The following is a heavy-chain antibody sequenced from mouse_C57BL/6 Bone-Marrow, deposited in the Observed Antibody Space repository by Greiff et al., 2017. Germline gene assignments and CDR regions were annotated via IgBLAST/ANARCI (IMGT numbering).Heavy chain of an antibody. CDR2: ISNGGGST. V-gene: IGHV5-12*01. D-gene: IGHD1-1*01. Sequence: DVMLVESGGGLVQPGGSLKLSCAASGFTFSDYYMYWVRQTPEKRLEWVAYISNGGGSTYYPDTVKGRFTISRDNAKNTLYLQMSRLKSEDTAMYYCARHVTTVRMDYWGQGTSVTVSS. CDR1: GFTFSDYY. CDR3: ARHVTTVRMDY. J-gene: IGHJ4*01.